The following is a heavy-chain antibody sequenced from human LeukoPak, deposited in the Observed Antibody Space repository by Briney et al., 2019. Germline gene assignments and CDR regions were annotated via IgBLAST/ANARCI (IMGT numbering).Heavy chain of an antibody. V-gene: IGHV3-48*01. D-gene: IGHD6-6*01. CDR2: ISSRSSSI. J-gene: IGHJ4*02. CDR1: GFTFSSYS. CDR3: ARAPWSSSSNGIDY. Sequence: GGSLRLSCAASGFTFSSYSMNWVRQAPGKGLEWLSYISSRSSSIYYADSVKGRFTISRDNAKNSLYLQMNSLRVEDTAVYYCARAPWSSSSNGIDYWGQGTLVTVS.